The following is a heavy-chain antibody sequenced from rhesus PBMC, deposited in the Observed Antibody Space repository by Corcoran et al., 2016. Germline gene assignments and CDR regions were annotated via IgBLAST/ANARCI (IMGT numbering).Heavy chain of an antibody. CDR2: LDSSSRTT. J-gene: IGHJ4*01. CDR1: GGSISGGYG. V-gene: IGHV4S7*01. Sequence: QVQLQESGPGLLKPSETLSLTCAVSGGSISGGYGWGWSRQPPGRGLGVCGGLDSSSRTTSNHPSLKRRAPTSTDSAKNQFSLKLGSVTAADTAVYYCAGGSSGGWDYWGQGVLVTVSS. CDR3: AGGSSGGWDY. D-gene: IGHD6-37*01.